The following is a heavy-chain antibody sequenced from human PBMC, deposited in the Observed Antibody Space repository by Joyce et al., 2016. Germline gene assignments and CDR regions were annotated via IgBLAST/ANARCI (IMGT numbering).Heavy chain of an antibody. J-gene: IGHJ4*02. Sequence: QVQLVESGGGVVQPGRSLRFSCAASGFTFSSSGMHWVRQAPGKGLEWVAFISYDGSNKDYADSVKGRFTISRDNSKNTLYLQMNSLRAEDTAVNYCASGEWYFDYWGQGTLVTVSS. CDR2: ISYDGSNK. CDR3: ASGEWYFDY. V-gene: IGHV3-30*04. D-gene: IGHD3-3*01. CDR1: GFTFSSSG.